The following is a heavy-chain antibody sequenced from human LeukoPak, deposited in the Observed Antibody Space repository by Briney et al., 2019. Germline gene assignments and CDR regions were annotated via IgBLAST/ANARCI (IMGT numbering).Heavy chain of an antibody. D-gene: IGHD3-10*01. V-gene: IGHV1-2*02. J-gene: IGHJ5*02. CDR3: ARRLLWFGDHTHWFDP. Sequence: ASVKASCKASGYTFTGYYMHWVRQAPGQGLEWMGWINPNSGGTNYAQKFQGRVTMTRDTSISTAYMELSRLRSDDTAVYYCARRLLWFGDHTHWFDPWGQGTLVTVSS. CDR2: INPNSGGT. CDR1: GYTFTGYY.